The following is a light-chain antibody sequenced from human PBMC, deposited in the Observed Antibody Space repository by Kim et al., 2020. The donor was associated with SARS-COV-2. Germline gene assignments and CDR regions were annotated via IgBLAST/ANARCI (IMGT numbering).Light chain of an antibody. Sequence: NFMLTQSHSVSEAPGKTVIISCTRSSGSIASDFVQWFQQRPGSSPTTVIYEDHKSPSGVPDRFSGSVDTSSNSASLTISGLGAEDEADYYCQSYDDNSLVFGGGTKLTVL. J-gene: IGLJ3*02. CDR3: QSYDDNSLV. V-gene: IGLV6-57*01. CDR1: SGSIASDF. CDR2: EDH.